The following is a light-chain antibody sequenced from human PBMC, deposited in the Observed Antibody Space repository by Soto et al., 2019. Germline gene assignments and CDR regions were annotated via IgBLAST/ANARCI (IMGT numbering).Light chain of an antibody. J-gene: IGKJ3*01. Sequence: PGEKATLSCTASQTVDSYMPWYQQRPGQPPRLLIHDTSHRASGVPARFRGSGSGTDFTLTITSLEPEDFAVYFCQQRRNWVSFGPGTRV. V-gene: IGKV3-11*01. CDR1: QTVDSY. CDR2: DTS. CDR3: QQRRNWVS.